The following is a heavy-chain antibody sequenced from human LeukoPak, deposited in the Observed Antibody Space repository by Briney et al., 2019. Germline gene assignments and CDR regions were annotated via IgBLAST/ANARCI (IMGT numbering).Heavy chain of an antibody. CDR3: ASTASYSSGWHSPYYFGY. V-gene: IGHV4-39*01. CDR1: GGSISSSSYY. D-gene: IGHD6-19*01. Sequence: SETLSLTCTVSGGSISSSSYYWGWIRQPPGKGLEWIGSIYYSGSTYYNPSLKSRVTISVDTSKNQFSLKLSSVTAADTAVYYCASTASYSSGWHSPYYFGYWGQGTLVTVSS. CDR2: IYYSGST. J-gene: IGHJ4*02.